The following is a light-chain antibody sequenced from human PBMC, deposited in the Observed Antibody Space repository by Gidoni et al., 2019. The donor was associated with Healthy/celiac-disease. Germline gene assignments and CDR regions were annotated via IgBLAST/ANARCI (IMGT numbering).Light chain of an antibody. CDR1: KSISSW. J-gene: IGKJ2*01. CDR3: KQYNSYSYT. Sequence: DIQMTHSPSTLSASVGDRLTITCRASKSISSWLAWYQQKPGKAPKLLIYKASTLESGVPSRFSGSGSGTEFTLNISSLQPDDFATYYCKQYNSYSYTFGQGTKLDIK. V-gene: IGKV1-5*03. CDR2: KAS.